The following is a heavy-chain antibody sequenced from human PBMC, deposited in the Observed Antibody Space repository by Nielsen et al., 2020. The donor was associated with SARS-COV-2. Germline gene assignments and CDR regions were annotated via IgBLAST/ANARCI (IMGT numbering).Heavy chain of an antibody. V-gene: IGHV1-69*01. J-gene: IGHJ6*02. CDR2: IIPIFGTA. Sequence: WVRQAPGQGLEWMGGIIPIFGTANYAQKFQGRVTITADESTSTAYMELSRLRSDDTAVYYCARGLPDKYSSSWFYYYYGMDVWGQGTTVTVSS. D-gene: IGHD6-13*01. CDR3: ARGLPDKYSSSWFYYYYGMDV.